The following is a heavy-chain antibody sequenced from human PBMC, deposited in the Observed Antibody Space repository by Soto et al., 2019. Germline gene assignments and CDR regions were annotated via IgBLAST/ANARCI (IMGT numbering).Heavy chain of an antibody. V-gene: IGHV4-30-2*01. CDR1: GGSISSGGYS. Sequence: SETLSLTCVVSGGSISSGGYSWSWIRQPPGKGLEWIGYIYHSGSTYYNPSLKSRVTISVDRSKNQFSLKLSSVTAADTAVYYCARRRSSSWYYYYYGMDVWGKGTTVPVSP. CDR2: IYHSGST. D-gene: IGHD6-13*01. J-gene: IGHJ6*04. CDR3: ARRRSSSWYYYYYGMDV.